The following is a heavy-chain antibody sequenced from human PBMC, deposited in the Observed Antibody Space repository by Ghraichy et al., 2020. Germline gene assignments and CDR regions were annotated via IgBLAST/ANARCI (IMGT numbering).Heavy chain of an antibody. CDR3: ARDRGYYYDSSGTI. V-gene: IGHV4-59*01. CDR1: GGSITSYY. Sequence: ETLSLTCSVSGGSITSYYWSWIRQPPGKGLEWIGYIYYSGSTNYNPSLKSRVTISVDTSKNQFSLKLSSVTAADTAVYYCARDRGYYYDSSGTIWGQGTLVTVSS. D-gene: IGHD3-22*01. J-gene: IGHJ4*02. CDR2: IYYSGST.